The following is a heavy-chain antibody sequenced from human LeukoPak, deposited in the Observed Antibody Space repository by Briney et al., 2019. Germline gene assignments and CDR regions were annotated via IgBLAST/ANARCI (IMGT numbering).Heavy chain of an antibody. CDR3: AKPPVPAAYIDY. CDR2: ISYDGSNK. V-gene: IGHV3-30*18. CDR1: GFTFSSYG. D-gene: IGHD2-2*01. Sequence: PGRSLRLSCAASGFTFSSYGMHWVRQAPGKGLEWVAVISYDGSNKYYADSVKGRFTISRDNSKNTLYLQMNSLRAEDTAVYYCAKPPVPAAYIDYWGQGTLVTASS. J-gene: IGHJ4*02.